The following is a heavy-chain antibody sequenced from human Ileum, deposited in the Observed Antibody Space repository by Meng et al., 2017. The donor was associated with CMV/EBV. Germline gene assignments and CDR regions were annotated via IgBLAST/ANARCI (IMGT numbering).Heavy chain of an antibody. D-gene: IGHD5-12*01. CDR1: GGSMSSYF. Sequence: VQLQESGPGLVKPSETLSLTCTVSGGSMSSYFWSWIRQPAGKGLEWIGRIYSSGNTNYNPSLKSRVTVSVDTSKNQFYLKMTSVTAADTAVYYCARIPKNGYDYGLDYWGQGTLVTVSS. CDR3: ARIPKNGYDYGLDY. CDR2: IYSSGNT. J-gene: IGHJ4*02. V-gene: IGHV4-4*07.